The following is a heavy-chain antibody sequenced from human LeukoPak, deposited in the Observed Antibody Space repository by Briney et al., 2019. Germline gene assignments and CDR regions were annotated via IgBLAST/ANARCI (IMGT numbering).Heavy chain of an antibody. J-gene: IGHJ6*02. Sequence: SVKVSCKASGGTFSSYAISWVRQAPGQGLEWMGRIIPILGIANYAQKFQGRVTITADKSTSTAYMELSSLRSEDTAVYYCATDRPYYGSGYYYYGMDVWGQGTTVTVSS. D-gene: IGHD3-10*01. CDR1: GGTFSSYA. CDR2: IIPILGIA. V-gene: IGHV1-69*04. CDR3: ATDRPYYGSGYYYYGMDV.